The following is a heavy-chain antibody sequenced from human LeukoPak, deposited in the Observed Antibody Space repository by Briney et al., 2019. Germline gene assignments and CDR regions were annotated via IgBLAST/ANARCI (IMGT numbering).Heavy chain of an antibody. J-gene: IGHJ4*02. CDR3: ARDGSSGYHDY. CDR2: INAGNGNT. CDR1: GYAFTSYA. Sequence: AGVQGSFQASGYAFTSYAMHWGRRAPGQRGEWMGWINAGNGNTKYSQKFQGRVTITRDTSASTAYMELSSLRSEDTAVYYCARDGSSGYHDYWGQGTLVTVSS. V-gene: IGHV1-3*01. D-gene: IGHD3-22*01.